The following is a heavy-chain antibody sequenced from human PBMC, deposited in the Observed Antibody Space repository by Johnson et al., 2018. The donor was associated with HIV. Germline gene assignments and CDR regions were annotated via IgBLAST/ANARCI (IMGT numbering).Heavy chain of an antibody. Sequence: VQLVESGGGVVRPGGSLRLSCVASGFTFDDYGMSWVRQAPGKGLEWVSGINWNGGSTGYADSVKGRFTISSDTAKNSLYLQMNSLRAEDTALYYCTRDSGRTGTTGDACDIWGQGTMVTVSS. CDR2: INWNGGST. CDR3: TRDSGRTGTTGDACDI. D-gene: IGHD1-1*01. J-gene: IGHJ3*02. CDR1: GFTFDDYG. V-gene: IGHV3-20*04.